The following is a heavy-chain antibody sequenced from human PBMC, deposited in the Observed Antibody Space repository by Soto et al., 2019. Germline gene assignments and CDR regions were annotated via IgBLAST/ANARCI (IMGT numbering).Heavy chain of an antibody. V-gene: IGHV3-33*01. D-gene: IGHD3-10*01. J-gene: IGHJ4*02. CDR3: ARDYGSGSYYMFDY. Sequence: GGSLRLSCAASGFTFSSYGMHWVRQAPGKGLEWVAVIWYDGSNKYYADSVKGRFTISRDNSKNTLYLQMNSLRAEDTAVYYCARDYGSGSYYMFDYWGQGTLVIVSS. CDR2: IWYDGSNK. CDR1: GFTFSSYG.